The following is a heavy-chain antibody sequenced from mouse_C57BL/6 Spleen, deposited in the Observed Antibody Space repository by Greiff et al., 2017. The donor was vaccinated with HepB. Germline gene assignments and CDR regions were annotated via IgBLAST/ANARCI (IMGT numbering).Heavy chain of an antibody. D-gene: IGHD1-1*01. CDR3: ASTVVATEDY. V-gene: IGHV1-82*01. J-gene: IGHJ4*01. CDR2: IYPGDGDT. CDR1: GYAFSSSW. Sequence: VHLVESGPELVKPGASVKISCKASGYAFSSSWMNWVKQRPGKGLEWIGRIYPGDGDTNYNGKFKGKATLTADKSSSTAYMQLSSLTSEDSAVYFCASTVVATEDYWGQGTSVTVSS.